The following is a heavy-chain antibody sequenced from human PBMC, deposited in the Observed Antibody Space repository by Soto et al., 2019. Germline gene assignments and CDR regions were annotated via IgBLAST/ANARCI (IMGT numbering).Heavy chain of an antibody. CDR1: GGTFSSYA. V-gene: IGHV1-69*13. CDR3: ARQSLRHRSMDV. Sequence: SVKVSCKASGGTFSSYAISWVRQAPGQGLEWMGGIIPIFGTANYAQKFQGRVTITADESTSTAYMELSSLRSEDTAVYYCARQSLRHRSMDVWGQGTTVTVSS. CDR2: IIPIFGTA. J-gene: IGHJ6*02.